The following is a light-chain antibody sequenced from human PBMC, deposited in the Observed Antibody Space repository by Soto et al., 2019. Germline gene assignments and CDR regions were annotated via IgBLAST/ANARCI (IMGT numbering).Light chain of an antibody. CDR1: QNVNNHY. CDR3: QQFGSLPYT. Sequence: ENVLTQSPGTLSLSPGERATLSCRASQNVNNHYLAWYQHKPGQAPRLLIYGASRRAAAIPDRFSASGSGTDFTFSISRLEPEDFAVYHCQQFGSLPYTFGQGTKLEI. J-gene: IGKJ2*01. V-gene: IGKV3-20*01. CDR2: GAS.